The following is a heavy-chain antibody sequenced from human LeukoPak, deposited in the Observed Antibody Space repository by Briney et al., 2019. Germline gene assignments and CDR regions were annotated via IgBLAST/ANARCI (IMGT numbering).Heavy chain of an antibody. CDR2: INNSGEYT. D-gene: IGHD1-26*01. V-gene: IGHV3-23*01. J-gene: IGHJ3*01. CDR1: GFTSSNYA. CDR3: AKFLGATSVTDDALDV. Sequence: GGSLRLSCAASGFTSSNYAMSWVRQPPGKGLEWVSVINNSGEYTNYADSVRGRFTLSTDNTKNTMYLQMSSLRAEDTAIYYCAKFLGATSVTDDALDVWGQGTMVTV.